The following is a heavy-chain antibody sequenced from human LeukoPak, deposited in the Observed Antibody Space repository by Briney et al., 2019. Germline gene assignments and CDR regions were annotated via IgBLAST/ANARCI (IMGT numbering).Heavy chain of an antibody. Sequence: SETLSLTCTVSGGSISSYYWSWIRQPPGKGLEWIGYIYYSGSTNYNPSLKSRVTISVDTSKNQFSLKLSSVTAADTAVYYCARGTDTVAFDIWGQGTMVTVSS. V-gene: IGHV4-59*12. CDR1: GGSISSYY. CDR2: IYYSGST. CDR3: ARGTDTVAFDI. J-gene: IGHJ3*02. D-gene: IGHD4-17*01.